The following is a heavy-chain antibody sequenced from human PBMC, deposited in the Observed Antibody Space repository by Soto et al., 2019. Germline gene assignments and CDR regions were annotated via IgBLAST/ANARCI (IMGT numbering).Heavy chain of an antibody. CDR2: IRGSGGST. CDR1: GFTFSSYA. J-gene: IGHJ5*02. D-gene: IGHD1-26*01. V-gene: IGHV3-23*01. Sequence: EVQLLESGGGLVQPGGSLRLSCAASGFTFSSYAMSWFRQAPGKGLEWVSAIRGSGGSTYYADSVKGRFTISRDNSKNTLYLQMNSLRAEDTAVYYFATLSVPGTPPLAPWCQGTLVTVSS. CDR3: ATLSVPGTPPLAP.